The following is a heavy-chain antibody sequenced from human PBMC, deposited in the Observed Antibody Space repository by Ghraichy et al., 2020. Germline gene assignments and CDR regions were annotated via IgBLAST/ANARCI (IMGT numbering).Heavy chain of an antibody. Sequence: RGSLRLSCAASGFTFSTYAMTWVRQAPGKGLEWVLVITNNGDRTYYADSVKGRFTISRDNFKNTLYLQMSSLRAEDTAVYYCANSSRTLDVWGQGTTVIVSS. CDR2: ITNNGDRT. J-gene: IGHJ6*02. D-gene: IGHD1-14*01. CDR1: GFTFSTYA. CDR3: ANSSRTLDV. V-gene: IGHV3-23*01.